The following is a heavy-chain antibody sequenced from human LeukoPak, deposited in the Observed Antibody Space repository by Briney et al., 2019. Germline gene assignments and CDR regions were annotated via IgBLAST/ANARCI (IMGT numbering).Heavy chain of an antibody. V-gene: IGHV4-39*07. CDR3: ARWMYYYDDTGFDP. CDR2: IYYSGST. D-gene: IGHD3-22*01. CDR1: GGSISSSSYY. Sequence: SETLSLTCTVSGGSISSSSYYWGWIRQPPGKGLEWIGSIYYSGSTYYNPSLKSRVTISVDTSTNQFSLKLSSVTAADTAVYYCARWMYYYDDTGFDPWGQGTLVTVSS. J-gene: IGHJ5*02.